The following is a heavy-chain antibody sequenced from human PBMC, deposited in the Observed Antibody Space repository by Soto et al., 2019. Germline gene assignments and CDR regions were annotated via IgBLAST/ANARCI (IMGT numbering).Heavy chain of an antibody. CDR3: ATYFQIPDAFDI. CDR1: GYTLTELS. D-gene: IGHD1-26*01. Sequence: GASVKVSCKVSGYTLTELSMHWVRQAPGKGLEWMGGFDPEDGETIYAQRFQGRVTMTEDTSTDTAYMELSSLRSEDTAVYYCATYFQIPDAFDIWGQGTMVTVSS. CDR2: FDPEDGET. V-gene: IGHV1-24*01. J-gene: IGHJ3*02.